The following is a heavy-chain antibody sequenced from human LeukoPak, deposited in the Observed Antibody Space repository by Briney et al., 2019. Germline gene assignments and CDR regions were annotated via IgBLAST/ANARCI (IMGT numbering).Heavy chain of an antibody. CDR3: ARGGVRYQLPGFDY. J-gene: IGHJ4*02. D-gene: IGHD2-2*01. CDR1: GGTFSSYA. V-gene: IGHV1-69*01. CDR2: IIPIFGTA. Sequence: GSSVKVSCKASGGTFSSYAISWVRQAPGQGLEWMGGIIPIFGTANYAQKFQGRVTITADESTSTAYMELSSLRSEDTAVYYRARGGVRYQLPGFDYWGQGTLVTVSS.